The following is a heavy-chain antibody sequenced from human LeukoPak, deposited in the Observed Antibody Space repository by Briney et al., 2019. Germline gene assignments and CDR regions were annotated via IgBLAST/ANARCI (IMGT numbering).Heavy chain of an antibody. CDR1: GFTFSNYA. CDR3: ARDPSRLA. Sequence: PGGSLRLSCEASGFTFSNYAMSWVRQAPGKGLEWVSAITGSGGSTYYADSVKGRFTTSRDNAKNSLYLQMNSLRAEDTAVYYCARDPSRLAWGQGTLVTVSS. CDR2: ITGSGGST. V-gene: IGHV3-23*01. J-gene: IGHJ4*02. D-gene: IGHD3-9*01.